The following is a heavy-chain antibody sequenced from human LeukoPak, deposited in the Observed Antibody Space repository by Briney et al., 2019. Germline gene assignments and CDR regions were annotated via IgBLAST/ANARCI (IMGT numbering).Heavy chain of an antibody. CDR1: GYTLTAYY. CDR2: INPNSGGT. J-gene: IGHJ4*02. CDR3: ARDVTYYFDY. Sequence: ASVKVSCKASGYTLTAYYTHWVRQAPGQGLEWMGWINPNSGGTNYAQKFQGRVTMTRDTSISTAYMELSRLTSDDTAVYYCARDVTYYFDYWGQGTPVTVSS. V-gene: IGHV1-2*02. D-gene: IGHD3-16*01.